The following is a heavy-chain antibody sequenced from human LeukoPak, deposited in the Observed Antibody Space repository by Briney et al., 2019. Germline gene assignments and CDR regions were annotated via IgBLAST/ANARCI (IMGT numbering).Heavy chain of an antibody. CDR1: GYTFTSYD. V-gene: IGHV1-8*01. D-gene: IGHD1-26*01. J-gene: IGHJ3*02. CDR3: ARYGGLEWELLYAFDI. Sequence: VASVKVSCKASGYTFTSYDINWVRQATGQGLEWMGWMNPNSGNTGYAQKFQGRVTMTRNTSISTAYMELSSLRSEDTAVYYCARYGGLEWELLYAFDIWGQGTMVTVSS. CDR2: MNPNSGNT.